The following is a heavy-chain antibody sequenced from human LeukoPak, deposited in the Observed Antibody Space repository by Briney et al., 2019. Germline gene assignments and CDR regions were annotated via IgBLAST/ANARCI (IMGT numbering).Heavy chain of an antibody. CDR1: GYTFTSYY. Sequence: ASVKVSCKASGYTFTSYYMHWVRQAPGQGLEWMGIINPSGGSTSYAQKFQGRVTMTRDTSTSTVYMELSRLRSEDTAVYYCARAITGTTALGYWGQGTLVTVSS. CDR2: INPSGGST. V-gene: IGHV1-46*03. CDR3: ARAITGTTALGY. J-gene: IGHJ4*02. D-gene: IGHD1-7*01.